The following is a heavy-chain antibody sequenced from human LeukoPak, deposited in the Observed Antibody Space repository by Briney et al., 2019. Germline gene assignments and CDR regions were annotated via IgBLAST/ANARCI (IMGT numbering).Heavy chain of an antibody. J-gene: IGHJ4*02. CDR2: INPNSGGT. V-gene: IGHV1-2*02. CDR1: GYTFAGYY. D-gene: IGHD5-18*01. Sequence: ASVKVSCKASGYTFAGYYMHWVRQAPGQGLEWMGWINPNSGGTNYAQKFQGRVTMTRDTSISTAYMELSRLRSDDTAVYYCARITYSYGSIPFDYWGQGTLVTVSS. CDR3: ARITYSYGSIPFDY.